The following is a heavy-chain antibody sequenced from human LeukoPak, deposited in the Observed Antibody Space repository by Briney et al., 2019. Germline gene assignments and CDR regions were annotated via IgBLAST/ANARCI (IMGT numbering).Heavy chain of an antibody. CDR2: ISSSSSTI. CDR3: AREARRTVVAALDY. V-gene: IGHV3-48*04. D-gene: IGHD2-15*01. J-gene: IGHJ4*02. Sequence: PGGSLRLSCAASGFTFSSYSMNWVRQAPGKGLEWVSYISSSSSTIYYADSVKGRLTISRDNAKNSLYLQMNSLRAEDTAVYYCAREARRTVVAALDYWGQGTLVTVSS. CDR1: GFTFSSYS.